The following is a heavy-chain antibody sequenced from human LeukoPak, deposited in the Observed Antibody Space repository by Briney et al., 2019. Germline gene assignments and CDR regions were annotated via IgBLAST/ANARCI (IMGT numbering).Heavy chain of an antibody. V-gene: IGHV4-31*03. CDR3: APTYCSGISCLDVFNM. J-gene: IGHJ3*02. Sequence: PAQTLSLTCNVSGVSVSDGRYYWTCIRQHPGKGREWIGDRYYSGSAKYNPSLKSRLTISIDTSKNQYSLQLSSVTAADTATYYCAPTYCSGISCLDVFNMWGQGTRVIVSS. CDR2: RYYSGSA. D-gene: IGHD2-2*01. CDR1: GVSVSDGRYY.